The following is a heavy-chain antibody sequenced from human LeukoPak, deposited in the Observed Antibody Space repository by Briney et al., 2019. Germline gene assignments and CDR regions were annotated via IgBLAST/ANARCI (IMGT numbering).Heavy chain of an antibody. CDR3: ARLKDDVTKLDY. CDR2: INQDGSQK. V-gene: IGHV3-7*01. Sequence: GGSLRLSCAASGFTFSTYWMSWVRQAPGKGPEWVANINQDGSQKRYVDSVQGRFTISRDNTKNSLFLQMNSLRAEDTAVYYCARLKDDVTKLDYWGQGTLVTVSS. J-gene: IGHJ4*02. CDR1: GFTFSTYW. D-gene: IGHD2-8*01.